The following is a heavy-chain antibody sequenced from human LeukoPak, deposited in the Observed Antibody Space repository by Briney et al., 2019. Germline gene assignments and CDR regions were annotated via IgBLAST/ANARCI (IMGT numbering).Heavy chain of an antibody. V-gene: IGHV1-69*13. CDR2: IIPIFGAA. CDR3: ARDRSTTGPFDY. Sequence: SVKVSCKASGGTFSSYAISWVRQAPGQGLEWMGGIIPIFGAANYAQKFQGRVTITADESTSTAYMELSSLRSEDTAVYYCARDRSTTGPFDYWGQETLVTVSS. J-gene: IGHJ4*02. D-gene: IGHD4-17*01. CDR1: GGTFSSYA.